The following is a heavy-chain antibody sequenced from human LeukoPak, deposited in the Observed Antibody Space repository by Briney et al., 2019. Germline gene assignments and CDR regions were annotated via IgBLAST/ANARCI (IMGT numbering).Heavy chain of an antibody. V-gene: IGHV3-23*01. D-gene: IGHD6-19*01. CDR2: IHGAT. CDR1: GFPFSTYA. CDR3: AKGYSSGWYAFDS. J-gene: IGHJ4*02. Sequence: GGSLRLSCAASGFPFSTYAMGWVRQAPGKGLEWVSTIHGATYYADSVRGWFTISKDNSKNTLYLQMTSLRADDTALYYCAKGYSSGWYAFDSWGQGTLVTVSS.